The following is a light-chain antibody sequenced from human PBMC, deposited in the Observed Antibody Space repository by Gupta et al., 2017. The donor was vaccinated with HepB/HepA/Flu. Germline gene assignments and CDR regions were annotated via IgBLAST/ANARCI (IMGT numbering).Light chain of an antibody. CDR1: SSSVSTNYY. V-gene: IGLV8-61*01. CDR3: VLYMGSGIWV. CDR2: NTH. J-gene: IGLJ3*02. Sequence: QPVVTQAPSFSVSPVSPVTLTCGLTSSSVSTNYYPSWYQQTPGQPPRTLIYNTHTRSSGVPDRFSGSILGNKAALTIAGAQADDESDYYCVLYMGSGIWVFGGGTKLTVL.